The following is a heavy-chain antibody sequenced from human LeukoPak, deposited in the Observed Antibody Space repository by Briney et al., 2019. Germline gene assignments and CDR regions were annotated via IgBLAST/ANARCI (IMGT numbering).Heavy chain of an antibody. CDR2: INHSGST. Sequence: SETLSLTCAVYGGSFSGYYWSWIRQPPGKGLEWIGEINHSGSTNYNPSLKSRVTISVATSKNQFSLKLSSVTAADTAVYYCARGRERIVGAYTKRGYFDYWGQGTLVTVSS. J-gene: IGHJ4*02. CDR3: ARGRERIVGAYTKRGYFDY. CDR1: GGSFSGYY. V-gene: IGHV4-34*01. D-gene: IGHD1-26*01.